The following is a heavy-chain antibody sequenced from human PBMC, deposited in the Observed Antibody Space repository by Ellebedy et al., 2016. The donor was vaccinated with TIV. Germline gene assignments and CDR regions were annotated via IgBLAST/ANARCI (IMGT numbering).Heavy chain of an antibody. CDR3: AKDRTPGDGYWVFDF. D-gene: IGHD5-18*01. CDR2: IVGSGGSR. CDR1: GFSFSSYA. V-gene: IGHV3-23*01. Sequence: GESLKISCAASGFSFSSYAMSWVRQAPGKGLEWVSGIVGSGGSRYAASVKGRFTISRDNSKSTLDLQMSSLRAEDTAVYYCAKDRTPGDGYWVFDFWGQGTLVTVSS. J-gene: IGHJ4*02.